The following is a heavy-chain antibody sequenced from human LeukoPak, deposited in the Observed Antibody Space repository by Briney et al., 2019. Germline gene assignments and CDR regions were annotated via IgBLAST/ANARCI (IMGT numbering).Heavy chain of an antibody. J-gene: IGHJ4*02. Sequence: GGSLRLSCAASGFNFRGYWMTWVRQAPGKGLQWVASIKQDGSDEYHVDSVKGRFTISRDNAKNSLFLQMNSLRAEDTAVYYCARDLFGAGDYWGQGTLVTVSS. CDR1: GFNFRGYW. V-gene: IGHV3-7*01. CDR3: ARDLFGAGDY. D-gene: IGHD3-10*02. CDR2: IKQDGSDE.